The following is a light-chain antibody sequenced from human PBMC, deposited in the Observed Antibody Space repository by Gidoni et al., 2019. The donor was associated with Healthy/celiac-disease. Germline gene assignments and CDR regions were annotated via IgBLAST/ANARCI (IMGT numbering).Light chain of an antibody. Sequence: QSVLTQPPSASGTPGQRVTISCSGSSSNIGSNYVYWYQQLQGTAPNLLIYRNNQRPSGVPDRFSGSKSGTSASLAISGLRSEDEADYYCAAWDDSLSGLVFGGGTKLTVL. CDR3: AAWDDSLSGLV. J-gene: IGLJ2*01. CDR1: SSNIGSNY. CDR2: RNN. V-gene: IGLV1-47*01.